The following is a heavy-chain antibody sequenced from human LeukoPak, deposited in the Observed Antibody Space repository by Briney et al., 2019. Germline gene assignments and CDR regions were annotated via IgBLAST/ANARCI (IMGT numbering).Heavy chain of an antibody. CDR1: GYTFTGYY. CDR3: ARERALGYCTNGVCPYLDY. V-gene: IGHV1-2*02. CDR2: INPNSGGT. D-gene: IGHD2-8*01. J-gene: IGHJ4*02. Sequence: ASVEVSCKASGYTFTGYYMHWVRQAPGQGLEWMGWINPNSGGTNYAQRFQGRVTMTRDTSISTAYMELSRLRSDDTAVYYCARERALGYCTNGVCPYLDYWGQGTLVTVSS.